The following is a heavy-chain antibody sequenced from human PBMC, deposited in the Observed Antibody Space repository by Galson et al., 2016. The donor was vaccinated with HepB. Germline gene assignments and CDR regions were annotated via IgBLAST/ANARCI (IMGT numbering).Heavy chain of an antibody. CDR2: IGGSGDNT. D-gene: IGHD3-16*02. Sequence: SLRLSCAVSGFSFCTYAMSWVRQAPGKGLVWVSTIGGSGDNTYYADSVKGRFTISRDNSMNTLYLQMNSLRAEDTAVYYCAKDLLSDYVWGSYRFQDWGQGAPVTVSS. V-gene: IGHV3-23*01. J-gene: IGHJ4*02. CDR1: GFSFCTYA. CDR3: AKDLLSDYVWGSYRFQD.